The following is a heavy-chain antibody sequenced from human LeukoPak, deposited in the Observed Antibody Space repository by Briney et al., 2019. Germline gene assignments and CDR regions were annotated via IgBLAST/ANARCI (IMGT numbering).Heavy chain of an antibody. J-gene: IGHJ5*02. V-gene: IGHV4-31*03. CDR1: GGSISSGGYY. Sequence: SQTLSLTCTVSGGSISSGGYYWSWIRQHPGKGLEWIGYIYYSGSTYYNPSLKSRVTISVDTSKNQFSLKLSSVTAADTAVYYCARVVPAVDWFDPWGQGTLVTVSS. CDR2: IYYSGST. D-gene: IGHD2-2*01. CDR3: ARVVPAVDWFDP.